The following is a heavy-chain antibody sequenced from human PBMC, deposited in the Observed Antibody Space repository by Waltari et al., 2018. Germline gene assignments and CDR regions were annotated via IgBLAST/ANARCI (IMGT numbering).Heavy chain of an antibody. CDR2: ISWNSGSI. Sequence: EVQLVESGGGLVQPGRSLRLSCAASGFTFDDYAMHWVRQAPGKGLEWVSGISWNSGSIGYADSVKGRFTISRDNAKSSLYLQMNSLRAEDTALYYCAKDTGYDSSGYAFDIWGQGTMVTVSS. CDR3: AKDTGYDSSGYAFDI. D-gene: IGHD3-22*01. J-gene: IGHJ3*02. CDR1: GFTFDDYA. V-gene: IGHV3-9*01.